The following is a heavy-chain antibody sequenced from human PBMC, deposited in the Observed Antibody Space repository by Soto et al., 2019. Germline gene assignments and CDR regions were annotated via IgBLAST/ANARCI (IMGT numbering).Heavy chain of an antibody. CDR1: GGSISSGGYY. V-gene: IGHV4-31*03. Sequence: SETLSLTCTVSGGSISSGGYYWSWIRQHPGKGLEWIGYIYYSGSTYYNPSLKSRVTISVDTSKNQFSLKPSSVTAADTAVYYCARGYYYDSSGSAVDYWGQGTLVTVSS. CDR2: IYYSGST. CDR3: ARGYYYDSSGSAVDY. D-gene: IGHD3-22*01. J-gene: IGHJ4*02.